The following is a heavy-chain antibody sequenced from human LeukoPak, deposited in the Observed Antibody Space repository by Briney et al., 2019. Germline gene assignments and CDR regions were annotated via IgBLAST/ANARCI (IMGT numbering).Heavy chain of an antibody. CDR2: IYYTGAT. D-gene: IGHD3-10*01. V-gene: IGHV4-59*11. CDR3: ARDGVIPGSSDYYHYGMDV. Sequence: SETLSLTCTVSGGSITSHYWSWIRQPPGKGLEWIGYIYYTGATNYNPALKSRVTLSLDTSTNQLSLKLSSVTAADTAVYYCARDGVIPGSSDYYHYGMDVWGQGTTVTVSS. J-gene: IGHJ6*02. CDR1: GGSITSHY.